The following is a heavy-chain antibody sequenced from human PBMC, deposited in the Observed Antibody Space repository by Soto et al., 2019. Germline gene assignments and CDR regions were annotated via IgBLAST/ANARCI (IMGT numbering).Heavy chain of an antibody. J-gene: IGHJ6*02. D-gene: IGHD3-10*01. CDR1: GGSISSGGYY. CDR2: IYYSGST. CDR3: ARVVTMVRRVIIGGDYYYGMDV. Sequence: SETLSLTCTVSGGSISSGGYYWSWIRQHPGKGLEWIGYIYYSGSTYYNPSLKSRVTISVDTSKNQFSLKLSSVTAADTAVYYCARVVTMVRRVIIGGDYYYGMDVWGQGTTVTVSS. V-gene: IGHV4-31*03.